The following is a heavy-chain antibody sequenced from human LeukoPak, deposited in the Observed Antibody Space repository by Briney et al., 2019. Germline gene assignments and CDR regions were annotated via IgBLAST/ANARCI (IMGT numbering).Heavy chain of an antibody. D-gene: IGHD3-10*01. CDR3: ARGYGSGRLNVLFDY. Sequence: AGGSLRLSCAASGFTFSSYSMNWVRQAPGKGLEWVSSISSSSISINNADSVNGRFTISRDNTKKSLYLQMNSLRAEDTAVYYCARGYGSGRLNVLFDYWGQGTLVTVSS. J-gene: IGHJ4*02. CDR1: GFTFSSYS. V-gene: IGHV3-21*01. CDR2: ISSSSISI.